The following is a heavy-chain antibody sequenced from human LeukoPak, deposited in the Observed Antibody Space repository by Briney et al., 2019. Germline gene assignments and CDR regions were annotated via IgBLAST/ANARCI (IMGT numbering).Heavy chain of an antibody. J-gene: IGHJ4*02. V-gene: IGHV3-23*01. CDR2: ISGSGGST. D-gene: IGHD5-18*01. CDR1: GFTFSSYA. CDR3: VKVGTAMDPFDY. Sequence: GSLRLSCAASGFTFSSYAMSWVRQAPGKGLEWVSAISGSGGSTYYADSVKGRFTISRDNSKNTLYLQMSSLRAEDTAVYYCVKVGTAMDPFDYWGQGTLVTVSS.